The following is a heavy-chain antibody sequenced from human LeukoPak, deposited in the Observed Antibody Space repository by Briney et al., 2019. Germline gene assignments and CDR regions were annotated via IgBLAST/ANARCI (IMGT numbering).Heavy chain of an antibody. CDR1: GYTFSGHY. J-gene: IGHJ4*02. Sequence: ASVKVSCKASGYTFSGHYMHWVRQAPGQGLEWLGWINPITGDTKYAQKFQGGVTMTRDTSISTVYMELSGLTSDDTAIYYCARYFAVPDGGGFDYWGQGTLVTVSS. D-gene: IGHD3-3*01. V-gene: IGHV1-2*02. CDR3: ARYFAVPDGGGFDY. CDR2: INPITGDT.